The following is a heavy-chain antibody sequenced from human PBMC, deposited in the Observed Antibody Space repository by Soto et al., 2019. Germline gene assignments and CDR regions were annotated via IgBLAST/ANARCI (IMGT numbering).Heavy chain of an antibody. CDR1: GYTCTIYY. J-gene: IGHJ4*02. V-gene: IGHV1-46*01. D-gene: IGHD2-21*02. CDR3: SVGDPPFDY. CDR2: INPSGGST. Sequence: ASVKVSCKASGYTCTIYYMHWVRQAPGQGLEWMGIINPSGGSTSYAQKFQGRVTMTRDTSTSTVYMELSSLRSEDTAVYYCSVGDPPFDYWGQGTLVTVSS.